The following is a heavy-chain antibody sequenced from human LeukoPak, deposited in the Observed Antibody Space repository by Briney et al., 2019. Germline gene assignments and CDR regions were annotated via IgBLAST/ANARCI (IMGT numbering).Heavy chain of an antibody. CDR1: GYAITSGGFS. D-gene: IGHD3-10*01. V-gene: IGHV4-30-2*06. CDR3: ARSRQASGLFNS. Sequence: SETLSLTCTVSGYAITSGGFSWNWIRQSPGKGLEWIGCIYDRGPAYYNPSLKSRFTISVDRPKNQFFLNVTSLTAADTAVYFCARSRQASGLFNSWGQGTLVVVSS. J-gene: IGHJ5*01. CDR2: IYDRGPA.